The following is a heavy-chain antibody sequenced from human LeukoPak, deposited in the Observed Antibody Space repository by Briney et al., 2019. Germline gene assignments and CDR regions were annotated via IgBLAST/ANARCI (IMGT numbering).Heavy chain of an antibody. CDR3: ARVHCSSTSCSEGYFQH. J-gene: IGHJ1*01. D-gene: IGHD2-2*01. CDR1: GFTFSSYS. CDR2: ISSSSSYI. Sequence: PGGSLRLSCAASGFTFSSYSMNWVRQAPGKGLEWVSSISSSSSYIYYADSVKGRFTISRDNAKNSLYLQMNSPRAEDTAVYYCARVHCSSTSCSEGYFQHWGQGTLVTVSS. V-gene: IGHV3-21*01.